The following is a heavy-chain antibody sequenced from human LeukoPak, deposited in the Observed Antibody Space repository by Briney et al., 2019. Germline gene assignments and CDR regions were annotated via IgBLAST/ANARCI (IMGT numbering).Heavy chain of an antibody. CDR1: GGSTSSSSYY. CDR2: IYYSGST. J-gene: IGHJ6*03. CDR3: ARQFPLYLSRPSAAPYYYMDV. D-gene: IGHD2-15*01. V-gene: IGHV4-39*01. Sequence: PSETLSLTCTVSGGSTSSSSYYWGWIRQPPGKGLEWIGSIYYSGSTYYNPSLKSRVTISVDTSKNQFSLKLSSVTAADTAVYYCARQFPLYLSRPSAAPYYYMDVWGKGTTVTVSS.